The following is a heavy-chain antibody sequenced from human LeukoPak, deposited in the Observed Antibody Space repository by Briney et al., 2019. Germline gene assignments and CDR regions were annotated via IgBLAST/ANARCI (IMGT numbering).Heavy chain of an antibody. V-gene: IGHV4-34*01. J-gene: IGHJ5*02. CDR1: GGSFSGYY. CDR2: INHSGST. CDR3: ARRVRGAAGTRFDP. D-gene: IGHD6-13*01. Sequence: SETLSLTCAVYGGSFSGYYWSWIRQPPGKGLEWIGEINHSGSTNYNPSLKGRVTISVDTSKNQFSLKLSSVTAADTAVYYCARRVRGAAGTRFDPWGQGTLVTVSS.